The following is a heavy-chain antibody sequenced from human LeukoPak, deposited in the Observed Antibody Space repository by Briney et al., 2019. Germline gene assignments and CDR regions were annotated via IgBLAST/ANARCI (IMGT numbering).Heavy chain of an antibody. CDR3: ASQDHSNYFWFDP. V-gene: IGHV4-59*12. Sequence: SETLSLTCTVSGGSIAGYYWSWIRQPPGKGLEWIGYIFYSGNSNYNPSLKSRVTISVDTSKNQFSLKLSSVTAADTAVYYCASQDHSNYFWFDPWGQGTLVTLSP. CDR1: GGSIAGYY. D-gene: IGHD4-11*01. CDR2: IFYSGNS. J-gene: IGHJ5*02.